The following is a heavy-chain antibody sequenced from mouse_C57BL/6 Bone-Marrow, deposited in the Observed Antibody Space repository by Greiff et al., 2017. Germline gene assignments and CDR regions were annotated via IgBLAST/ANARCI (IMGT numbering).Heavy chain of an antibody. Sequence: EVQLQQSGPELVKPGDSVKISCKASGYSFTGYFMNWVMQSPGTSLEWIGRINPSNSDTFYNQKFKGKATLTVDKSSSTTYMELRSLTSEDSAVYYCSRAGRRYPDYWGQGTTLTVSS. CDR2: INPSNSDT. V-gene: IGHV1-20*01. CDR1: GYSFTGYF. J-gene: IGHJ2*01. CDR3: SRAGRRYPDY. D-gene: IGHD1-1*01.